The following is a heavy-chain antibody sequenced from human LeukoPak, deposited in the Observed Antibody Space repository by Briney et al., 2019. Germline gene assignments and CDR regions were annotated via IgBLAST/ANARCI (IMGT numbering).Heavy chain of an antibody. CDR1: GFTFSSYS. V-gene: IGHV3-21*01. CDR2: ISSTSSFI. Sequence: GGTLRLSCAASGFTFSSYSMNWVRQAPGKGLEWVSSISSTSSFIYYADSVKGRFTISRDNAKNSLYLQMNSLRAEDTAVYYCARPENLGAPHVDDAFDIWGQGTMVTVSS. J-gene: IGHJ3*02. D-gene: IGHD1-26*01. CDR3: ARPENLGAPHVDDAFDI.